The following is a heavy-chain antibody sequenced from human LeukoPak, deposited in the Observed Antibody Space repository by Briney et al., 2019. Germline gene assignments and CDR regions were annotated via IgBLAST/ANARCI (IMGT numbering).Heavy chain of an antibody. D-gene: IGHD5-12*01. V-gene: IGHV4-30-2*01. CDR2: IFHSGGT. J-gene: IGHJ4*02. Sequence: KPSETLSLTCAVSGGSISSGGYSWSWIRRPPGRGLEWIGYIFHSGGTYYNPSLKSRVTMSVDTSKNQFSLKMISATAADSAVYYCARGVATMLTLPHFDYWGQGALVTASS. CDR3: ARGVATMLTLPHFDY. CDR1: GGSISSGGYS.